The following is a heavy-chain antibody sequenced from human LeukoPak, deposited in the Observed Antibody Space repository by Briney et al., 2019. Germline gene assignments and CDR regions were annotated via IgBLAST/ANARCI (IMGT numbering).Heavy chain of an antibody. D-gene: IGHD3-22*01. J-gene: IGHJ6*03. Sequence: PSETLSLTCTVSGGSISSGSYYWSWIRQPAGKGLEWIGRIYTSGSTNYNPSLKSRVTISVDTSKNQFSLKLSSVTAADTAVYYCARDRYYYDSSGYPIDYYYMDVWGKGTTVTVSS. CDR2: IYTSGST. CDR1: GGSISSGSYY. CDR3: ARDRYYYDSSGYPIDYYYMDV. V-gene: IGHV4-61*02.